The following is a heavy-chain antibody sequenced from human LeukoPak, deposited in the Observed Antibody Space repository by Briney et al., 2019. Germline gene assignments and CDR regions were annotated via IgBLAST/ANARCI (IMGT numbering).Heavy chain of an antibody. J-gene: IGHJ4*02. CDR2: ISAYNGNT. V-gene: IGHV1-18*01. Sequence: GASVKVSCKASGYTFTSYGISWVRQAPGQGLEWMGWISAYNGNTNYAQKLQGRVTMTTDTSTSTAHMELRSLRSDDTAVYYCARDRPSKQWLAPFDYWGQGTLVTVSS. CDR3: ARDRPSKQWLAPFDY. D-gene: IGHD6-19*01. CDR1: GYTFTSYG.